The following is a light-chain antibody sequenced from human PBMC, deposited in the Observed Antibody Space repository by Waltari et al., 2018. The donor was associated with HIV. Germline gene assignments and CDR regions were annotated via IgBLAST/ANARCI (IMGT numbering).Light chain of an antibody. Sequence: QSVLTQPPSASETPGQRVTISCSGSSSNIGSNYVYWYQQLPVTAPKLLIYRNNQRPSGVPDRFSGSKAGTSASLAIRGLRSEDEADYYCATWDDSLSGLWVFGGGTKLTVL. V-gene: IGLV1-47*01. CDR2: RNN. J-gene: IGLJ3*02. CDR3: ATWDDSLSGLWV. CDR1: SSNIGSNY.